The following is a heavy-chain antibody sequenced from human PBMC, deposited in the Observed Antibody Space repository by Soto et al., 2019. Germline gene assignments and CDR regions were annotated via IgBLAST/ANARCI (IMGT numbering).Heavy chain of an antibody. CDR1: GYTFTSYD. V-gene: IGHV1-8*01. D-gene: IGHD2-2*01. CDR2: MNPNSGNT. Sequence: GASVKVSCKASGYTFTSYDINWVRQATGQGLEWKGWMNPNSGNTGYAQKLQGRVTMTRNTSISTAYMELSSLRSEDTAVYYCARDRLDIVVVPAAIDWFDPWGQGTLVTVSS. J-gene: IGHJ5*02. CDR3: ARDRLDIVVVPAAIDWFDP.